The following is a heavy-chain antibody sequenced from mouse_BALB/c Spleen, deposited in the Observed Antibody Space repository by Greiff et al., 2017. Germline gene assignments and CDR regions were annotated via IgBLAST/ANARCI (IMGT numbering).Heavy chain of an antibody. CDR2: IGSGGST. D-gene: IGHD2-10*02. CDR3: ARGGYGNSGYAMDY. V-gene: IGHV5-6-5*01. CDR1: GFTFSSYA. Sequence: EVQGVESGGGLVKPGGSLKLSCAASGFTFSSYAMSWVRQTPEKRLEWVASIGSGGSTYYPDSVKGRFTISRDNARNILYLQISSLRSEDTAMYYCARGGYGNSGYAMDYWGQGTSVTVSS. J-gene: IGHJ4*01.